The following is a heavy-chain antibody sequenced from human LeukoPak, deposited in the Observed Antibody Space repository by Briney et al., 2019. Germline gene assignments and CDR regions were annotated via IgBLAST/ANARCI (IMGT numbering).Heavy chain of an antibody. J-gene: IGHJ6*03. CDR1: GFTFSSYA. V-gene: IGHV3-23*01. CDR3: AKNRGRYYHSYYMDV. CDR2: GCSCVIK. Sequence: GWSLRLSCATSGFTFSSYAMSWVRQTPGGGLEWFSNGCSCVIKYYADSINGRFTISRDNSKGTVSLQMNSLTAEDTAVYYCAKNRGRYYHSYYMDVWGKGTTVIVSS. D-gene: IGHD1-14*01.